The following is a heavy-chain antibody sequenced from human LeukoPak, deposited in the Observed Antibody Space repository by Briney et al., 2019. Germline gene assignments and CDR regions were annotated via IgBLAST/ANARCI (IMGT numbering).Heavy chain of an antibody. CDR3: ARVHYDFWTGYQYYFDY. V-gene: IGHV3-7*04. D-gene: IGHD3-3*01. Sequence: GRSLRLSCAASGFTFSSHWMSWVRQAPGKGLEWVANIKQDGSEKYYVDSVKGRFTISRDNAKNSLYLQMNSLRAEDTAVYYCARVHYDFWTGYQYYFDYWGQGTLVTVSS. CDR2: IKQDGSEK. CDR1: GFTFSSHW. J-gene: IGHJ4*02.